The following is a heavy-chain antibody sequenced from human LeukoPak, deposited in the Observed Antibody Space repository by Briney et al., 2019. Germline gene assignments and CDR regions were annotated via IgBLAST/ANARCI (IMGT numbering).Heavy chain of an antibody. Sequence: ASETLSPTCAVYGGSINGYSWSWIRQPPGKGLEWIGEISLGASTNYNPSLKSRVTISVDTSKNQYSLKLSSVTAADTPVYYCARGYCSSTSCLRAGYYYYNYYMDVWGKATSSTVSS. V-gene: IGHV4-34*01. CDR1: GGSINGYS. D-gene: IGHD2-2*01. CDR2: ISLGAST. CDR3: ARGYCSSTSCLRAGYYYYNYYMDV. J-gene: IGHJ6*03.